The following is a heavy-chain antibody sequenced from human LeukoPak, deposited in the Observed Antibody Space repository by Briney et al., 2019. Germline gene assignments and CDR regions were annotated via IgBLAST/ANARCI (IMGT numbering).Heavy chain of an antibody. D-gene: IGHD3-22*01. CDR1: GFTFSSYA. CDR2: ISGSGGST. Sequence: GGSLRLSCAASGFTFSSYAVSWVRQAPGKGLEWVSAISGSGGSTYYADSVKGRFTISRDNSKNTLYLQMNSLRAEDTAVYYCAKRLLSDYYDSSGYRYAFDIWGQGTMVTVSS. V-gene: IGHV3-23*01. J-gene: IGHJ3*02. CDR3: AKRLLSDYYDSSGYRYAFDI.